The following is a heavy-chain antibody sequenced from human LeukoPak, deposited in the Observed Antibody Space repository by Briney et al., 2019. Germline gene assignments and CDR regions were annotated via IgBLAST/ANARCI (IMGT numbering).Heavy chain of an antibody. Sequence: SETLSLTCAVSGGSISSSNWWSWVRQPPGKGLEWIGEIYHSGSTNYNPSLKSRVTISVDKSKNQFSLKLSSVTAADTAVYYCARAVTRGYSYGLDAFDIWGQGTMVTVSS. D-gene: IGHD5-18*01. V-gene: IGHV4-4*02. J-gene: IGHJ3*02. CDR3: ARAVTRGYSYGLDAFDI. CDR1: GGSISSSNW. CDR2: IYHSGST.